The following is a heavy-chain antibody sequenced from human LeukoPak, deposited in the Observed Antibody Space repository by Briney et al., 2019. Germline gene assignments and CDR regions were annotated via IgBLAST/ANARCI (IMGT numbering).Heavy chain of an antibody. CDR3: ARDMAQPWPEYFQH. Sequence: GGSLRLSCAASGFTFSSYGMHWVRQAPGKGLEWVAFIWYDGSNKYYADSVKGRFTISRDNSKNTLYLQMNSLRAEDTAVYYCARDMAQPWPEYFQHWGQGTLVTVSS. J-gene: IGHJ1*01. D-gene: IGHD6-19*01. CDR2: IWYDGSNK. V-gene: IGHV3-33*01. CDR1: GFTFSSYG.